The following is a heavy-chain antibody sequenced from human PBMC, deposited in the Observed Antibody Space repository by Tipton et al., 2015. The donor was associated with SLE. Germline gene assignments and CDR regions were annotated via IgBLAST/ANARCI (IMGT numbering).Heavy chain of an antibody. J-gene: IGHJ5*02. CDR3: ARGRDVDTGGWFDP. V-gene: IGHV4-59*01. CDR1: GGSISSYY. D-gene: IGHD5-18*01. CDR2: IYYSGST. Sequence: TLSLTCTVSGGSISSYYWSWIRQPPGKGLEWIGYIYYSGSTNYNPSLKSRVTISVDTSKNQFSLKLSSVTAADTAGYYCARGRDVDTGGWFDPWGQGTLVTVSS.